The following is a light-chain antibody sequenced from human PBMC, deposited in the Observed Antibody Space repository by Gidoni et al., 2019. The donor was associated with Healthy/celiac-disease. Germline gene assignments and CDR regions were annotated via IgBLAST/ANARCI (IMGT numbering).Light chain of an antibody. CDR1: QSISSY. V-gene: IGKV1-39*01. CDR2: AAS. CDR3: QQSYSTAWT. J-gene: IGKJ1*01. Sequence: DIQMTQSPSSLSASVGDRVTITCRASQSISSYLNWYKQKPGKAPKLLIYAASSLQSGVPSRFSGSGSGTDFTLTISSLQPEDFATYYWQQSYSTAWTFGQGTKVEIK.